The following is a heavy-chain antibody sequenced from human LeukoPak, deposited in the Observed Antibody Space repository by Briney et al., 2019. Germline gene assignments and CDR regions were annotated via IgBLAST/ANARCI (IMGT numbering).Heavy chain of an antibody. Sequence: SVKVSCKASGGTFSSYAISWVRQAPGQGLEWMGGIIPIFGTANYAQKFQGRVTITRDTSASTAYMELSSLRSEDTAVYYCARGFLSGGYYFDYWGQGTLVTVSS. V-gene: IGHV1-69*05. CDR3: ARGFLSGGYYFDY. CDR1: GGTFSSYA. CDR2: IIPIFGTA. J-gene: IGHJ4*02. D-gene: IGHD3-3*01.